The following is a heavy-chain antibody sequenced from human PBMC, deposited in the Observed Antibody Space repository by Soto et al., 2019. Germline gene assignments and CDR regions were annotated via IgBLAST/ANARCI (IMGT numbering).Heavy chain of an antibody. V-gene: IGHV3-74*01. CDR2: INRDGSST. CDR1: GFTFSSYW. Sequence: GSLRLSCAASGFTFSSYWIHWVRQAPGKGLVWVSRINRDGSSTNYADSVKGRFTISRDNAKNTLYLQMNSLRAEDTAVYYCARGCSNGSCFGSFWGQGTLVTVSS. D-gene: IGHD2-8*01. CDR3: ARGCSNGSCFGSF. J-gene: IGHJ4*02.